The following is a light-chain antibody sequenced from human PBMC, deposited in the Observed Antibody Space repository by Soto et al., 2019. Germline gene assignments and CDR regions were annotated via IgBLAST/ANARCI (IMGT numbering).Light chain of an antibody. Sequence: EIVLTQSPGTLSLSPGERATLSCRASQGVSSTYLAWYQQKPGQAPRLLIYGASFRATGIPDRFSGSGSGTDFTLTISRLEPEDVAVYYCQQFGGSSRTFGQGTKVDI. J-gene: IGKJ1*01. CDR3: QQFGGSSRT. CDR1: QGVSSTY. CDR2: GAS. V-gene: IGKV3-20*01.